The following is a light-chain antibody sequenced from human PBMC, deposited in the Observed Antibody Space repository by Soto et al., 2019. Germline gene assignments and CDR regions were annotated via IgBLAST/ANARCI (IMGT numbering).Light chain of an antibody. CDR1: QSVGRNY. Sequence: ENVLPQSPGTLSLSPGERATLSCRASQSVGRNYLAWFQQKSGQAPRLVIYGASSRAAGIPDRLSGSGSGTDFTLTISRLEPEDFAVYYCQQYATSPITFGQGTRLEI. J-gene: IGKJ5*01. V-gene: IGKV3-20*01. CDR3: QQYATSPIT. CDR2: GAS.